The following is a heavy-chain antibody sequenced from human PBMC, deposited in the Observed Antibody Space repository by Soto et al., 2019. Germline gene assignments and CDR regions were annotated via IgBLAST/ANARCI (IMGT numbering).Heavy chain of an antibody. CDR1: GGSFSGYQ. V-gene: IGHV4-34*01. Sequence: QVQLQQWGAGLLKPSETLSLTCAVYGGSFSGYQWTWIRQTPGKGLEWIGEINDSGNINYNPSLKSRVTILVDTAKKQIPLKLGSVTAADTAVYYCARGLILWFGELSRRGGYYYYMDVWGKGTAVTVSS. CDR2: INDSGNI. CDR3: ARGLILWFGELSRRGGYYYYMDV. J-gene: IGHJ6*03. D-gene: IGHD3-10*01.